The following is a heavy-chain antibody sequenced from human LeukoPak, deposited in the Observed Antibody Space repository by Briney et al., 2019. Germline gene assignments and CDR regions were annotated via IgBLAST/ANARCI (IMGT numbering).Heavy chain of an antibody. D-gene: IGHD3-3*01. CDR2: ISSSSSTM. CDR1: RFTFSSYS. J-gene: IGHJ6*03. V-gene: IGHV3-48*01. Sequence: GGSLRLSCAASRFTFSSYSMNWVRQAPGKGLEWVSYISSSSSTMYYADSVKGRFTISRDNAKNSLYLQMISLKTEDTAVYYCARDQSDFWSIGYYYMDVWGKGTTVTVSS. CDR3: ARDQSDFWSIGYYYMDV.